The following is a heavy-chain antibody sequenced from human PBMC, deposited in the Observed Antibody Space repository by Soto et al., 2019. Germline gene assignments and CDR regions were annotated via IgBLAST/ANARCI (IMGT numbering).Heavy chain of an antibody. V-gene: IGHV4-34*01. CDR3: ARDDSYGWSGERLDV. Sequence: PSEPLSLTCAVVGDSLRGQSWNLIRQSLGKGLEWIGELDQSGGTNYNPSLKSRAIISDDTSKNQFSLTLTSVTAADTAVYYCARDDSYGWSGERLDVWRQGTTVTVSS. D-gene: IGHD6-19*01. CDR2: LDQSGGT. J-gene: IGHJ6*02. CDR1: GDSLRGQS.